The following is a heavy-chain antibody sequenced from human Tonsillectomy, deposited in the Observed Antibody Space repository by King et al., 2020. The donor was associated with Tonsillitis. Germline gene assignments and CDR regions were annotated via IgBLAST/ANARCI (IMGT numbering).Heavy chain of an antibody. V-gene: IGHV2-5*02. J-gene: IGHJ5*01. CDR2: IYWDDDK. CDR1: GFSLSTRGVG. D-gene: IGHD3-22*01. CDR3: IQRRVGYYYDSSVYYYGGLFDF. Sequence: ITLKESGPTLVKPTQTLTLTCTFSGFSLSTRGVGVGWIRQPPGKALEWLALIYWDDDKRYSPSLKSRLTITKDTSKNQVVLTMTNMDPVDTATYYCIQRRVGYYYDSSVYYYGGLFDFWGQGTLVTVSS.